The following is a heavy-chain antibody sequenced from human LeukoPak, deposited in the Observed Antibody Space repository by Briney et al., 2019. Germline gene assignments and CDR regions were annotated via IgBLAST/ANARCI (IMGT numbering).Heavy chain of an antibody. CDR2: MNPNSGNT. J-gene: IGHJ4*02. Sequence: ASVKVSCKASGYTFTSYDINWVRQATGQGLEWMGWMNPNSGNTDCAQKFQGRVTMTRNTSISTAYMELSSLRSEDTAVYYCARTALRFGENNWGQGTLVTVSS. D-gene: IGHD3-10*01. CDR1: GYTFTSYD. V-gene: IGHV1-8*01. CDR3: ARTALRFGENN.